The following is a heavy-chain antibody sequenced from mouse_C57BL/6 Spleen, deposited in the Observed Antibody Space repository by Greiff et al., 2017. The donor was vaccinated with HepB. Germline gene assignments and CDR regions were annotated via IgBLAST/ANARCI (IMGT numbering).Heavy chain of an antibody. CDR1: GYTFTSYW. CDR2: IYPGSGST. Sequence: QVQLKQPGAELVKPGASVKMSCKASGYTFTSYWITWVKQRPGQGLEWIGDIYPGSGSTNYNEKFKSKATLTVDTSSSTAYMQLSSLTSEDSAVYYCARRDLLLRFFDYWGQGTTLTVSS. CDR3: ARRDLLLRFFDY. V-gene: IGHV1-55*01. J-gene: IGHJ2*01. D-gene: IGHD1-1*01.